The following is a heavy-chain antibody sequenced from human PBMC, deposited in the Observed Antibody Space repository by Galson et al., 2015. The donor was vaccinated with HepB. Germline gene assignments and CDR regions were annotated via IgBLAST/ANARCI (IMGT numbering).Heavy chain of an antibody. J-gene: IGHJ4*02. Sequence: SLRLSCAASGFTFSSYSMNWVRQAPGKGLEWVSVIYSGGSTYYADSVKGRFTISRDNSKNMLYLQMNSLRAEDTAVYYCARDSKFGEFDFDYWGQGTLVTVSS. CDR2: IYSGGST. D-gene: IGHD3-10*01. V-gene: IGHV3-66*01. CDR3: ARDSKFGEFDFDY. CDR1: GFTFSSYS.